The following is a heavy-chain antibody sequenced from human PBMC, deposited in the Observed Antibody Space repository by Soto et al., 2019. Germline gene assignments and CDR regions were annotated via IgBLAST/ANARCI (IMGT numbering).Heavy chain of an antibody. CDR3: ARDMVVVVVAATDPSCFDY. V-gene: IGHV3-7*01. J-gene: IGHJ4*02. Sequence: GGSLRLSCAASGFTFSSYWMSWVRQAPGKGLEWVANIKQDGSEKYYVDSVKGRFTISRDNAKNSLYLQMNSLRAEDTAVYYCARDMVVVVVAATDPSCFDYWGQGTLVTVSS. CDR2: IKQDGSEK. CDR1: GFTFSSYW. D-gene: IGHD2-15*01.